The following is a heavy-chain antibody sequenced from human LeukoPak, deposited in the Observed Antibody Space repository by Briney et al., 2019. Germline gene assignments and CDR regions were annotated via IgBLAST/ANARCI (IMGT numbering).Heavy chain of an antibody. J-gene: IGHJ6*02. CDR3: ARDRRIAVAGTHHYYGMDV. CDR1: GDSVSSNSAA. Sequence: SQTLSLTCAISGDSVSSNSAAWNWIRQSPSRGLEWLGRTYYRSKWYNDYAVSVKSRITINPDTSKNQFSLQLNSVTPEDTAVYYCARDRRIAVAGTHHYYGMDVGGQGTTVTVSS. CDR2: TYYRSKWYN. D-gene: IGHD6-19*01. V-gene: IGHV6-1*01.